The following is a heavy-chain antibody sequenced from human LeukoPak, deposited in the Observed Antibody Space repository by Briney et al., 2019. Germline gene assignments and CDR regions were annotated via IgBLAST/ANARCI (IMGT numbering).Heavy chain of an antibody. V-gene: IGHV3-23*01. CDR3: AKDYFLIDY. CDR2: LTGSGATT. CDR1: GFTFSSYS. D-gene: IGHD3-10*01. Sequence: GSLRLSCAASGFTFSSYSMNWVRQAPGKGLEWVSTLTGSGATTYYADSVKGRFTISRDNSKNTLYLQMNSLRAEDTAVYYCAKDYFLIDYWGQGTLVTVSS. J-gene: IGHJ4*02.